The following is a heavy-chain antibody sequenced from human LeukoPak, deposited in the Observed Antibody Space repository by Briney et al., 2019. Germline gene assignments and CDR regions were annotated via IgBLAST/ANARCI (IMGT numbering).Heavy chain of an antibody. CDR3: ARGRDDFWSGYHWFDP. J-gene: IGHJ5*02. V-gene: IGHV4-34*01. CDR2: INHSGST. D-gene: IGHD3-3*01. CDR1: GGSFSGYY. Sequence: PSETLSLTCAVYGGSFSGYYWSWIRQPPGKGLEWIGEINHSGSTNYNPSLKSRVTISVDTSKNQFSLKLSSVTAADTAVYYCARGRDDFWSGYHWFDPWGQGTLVTVSS.